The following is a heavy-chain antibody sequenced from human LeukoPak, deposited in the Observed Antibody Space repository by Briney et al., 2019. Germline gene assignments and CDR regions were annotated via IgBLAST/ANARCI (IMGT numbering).Heavy chain of an antibody. CDR2: LYSGGMT. CDR3: APQTMILVL. J-gene: IGHJ4*02. Sequence: GGSLRLSCAASGFTVNNYYMTWVRQAPGKGLECVSILYSGGMTYYADSVKGRFTISRDNAKNSVFLQMNSLRAEDTAVYYCAPQTMILVLGGQGTLVTVSS. V-gene: IGHV3-66*04. CDR1: GFTVNNYY. D-gene: IGHD3-22*01.